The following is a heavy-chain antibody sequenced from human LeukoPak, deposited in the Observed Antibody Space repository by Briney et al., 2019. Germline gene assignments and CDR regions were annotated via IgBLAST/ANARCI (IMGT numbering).Heavy chain of an antibody. D-gene: IGHD2/OR15-2a*01. V-gene: IGHV4-38-2*02. CDR2: ICHSEST. Sequence: SETLSLTCTVSDYSISSGHYWGWIRQPPGKGLEWIGNICHSESTYYNPSLRSRVTIEVDTSKNQFSLTLRPVSAADTAVYYCASAAVGTTYYHHYMAVWGKGTTVTVSS. CDR1: DYSISSGHY. J-gene: IGHJ6*03. CDR3: ASAAVGTTYYHHYMAV.